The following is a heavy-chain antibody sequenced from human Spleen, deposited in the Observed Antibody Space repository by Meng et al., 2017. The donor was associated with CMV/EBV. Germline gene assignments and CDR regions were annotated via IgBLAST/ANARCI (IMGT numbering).Heavy chain of an antibody. CDR2: INPDRGGT. Sequence: ASVKVSCKASGYTFTDYYIHWVRQAPGQGLEWMGWINPDRGGTNYEQKFQGKITVTADTPITTAYLELSSLTSDDTAVYFCARDMGRGTNRGYKIGRDYWGQGTLVTVSS. D-gene: IGHD1-7*01. CDR3: ARDMGRGTNRGYKIGRDY. V-gene: IGHV1-2*02. CDR1: GYTFTDYY. J-gene: IGHJ4*02.